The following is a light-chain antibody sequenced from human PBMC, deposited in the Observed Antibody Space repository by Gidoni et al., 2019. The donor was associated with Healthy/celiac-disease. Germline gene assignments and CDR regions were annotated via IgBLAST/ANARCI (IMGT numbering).Light chain of an antibody. CDR1: NIGRKS. CDR2: YDS. Sequence: SYVLTQPPPVSVAPGKTARITCGGNNIGRKSVHWYQQKPGQAPVLVIYYDSDRPSGIPERFSGSNSGNTATLTISRVEAGDEADYYCQVWDSSSDLRVFGGGTKLTVL. CDR3: QVWDSSSDLRV. V-gene: IGLV3-21*04. J-gene: IGLJ3*02.